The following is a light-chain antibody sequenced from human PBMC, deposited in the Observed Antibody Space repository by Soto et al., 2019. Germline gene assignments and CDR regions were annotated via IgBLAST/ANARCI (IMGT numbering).Light chain of an antibody. J-gene: IGLJ3*02. CDR1: SGHSSYA. V-gene: IGLV4-69*01. Sequence: QSVLTQSPSASASLGASVKLTCTLSSGHSSYAIAGHQQQPEKGPRYLMKLNSDGSHSKGDGIPERFSGSSSGAERYLIISSLQSEDGADYYCQTWGTGIHVFGGGTKLTVL. CDR2: LNSDGSH. CDR3: QTWGTGIHV.